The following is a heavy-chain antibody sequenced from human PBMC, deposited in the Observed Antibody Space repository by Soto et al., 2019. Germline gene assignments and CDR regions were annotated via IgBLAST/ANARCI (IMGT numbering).Heavy chain of an antibody. J-gene: IGHJ1*01. D-gene: IGHD1-26*01. CDR2: ISAPGDRT. Sequence: VQLLESGGGLAQPGGSLRLSCAASGFAFSSYAMNWVRQAPGKGLEWVSSISAPGDRTYYADSVKDRFTVSRDNSKKMFFLQMNSLRGEDTALYYCANGPNEWENYWGQGIQVTVSS. CDR3: ANGPNEWENY. CDR1: GFAFSSYA. V-gene: IGHV3-23*01.